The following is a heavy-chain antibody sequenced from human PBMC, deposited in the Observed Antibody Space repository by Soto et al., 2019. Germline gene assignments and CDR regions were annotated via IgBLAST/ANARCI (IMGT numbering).Heavy chain of an antibody. Sequence: GASVKVSCKASGYTFTSYGISWVRQAPGQGLEWMGWISAYNGNTNYAQKLQGRVTMTTDTSTSTAYMELRSLRSDDTAVYYCAASGGDKYYYYGMDVWGQGTTVTVSS. J-gene: IGHJ6*02. CDR1: GYTFTSYG. CDR2: ISAYNGNT. V-gene: IGHV1-18*04. D-gene: IGHD6-6*01. CDR3: AASGGDKYYYYGMDV.